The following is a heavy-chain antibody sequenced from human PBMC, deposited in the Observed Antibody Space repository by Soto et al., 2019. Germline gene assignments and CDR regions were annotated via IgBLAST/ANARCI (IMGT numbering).Heavy chain of an antibody. CDR3: ARRLQWQLRPLDS. CDR1: GFTFNGYY. J-gene: IGHJ4*02. Sequence: GSLRLSCEGSGFTFNGYYMTWIRQAPGKGLEWVAYINTLSTAIYYADSVKGRFTISRDNAKNSLYLQMNGLRAEDTATYYCARRLQWQLRPLDSWGRGTLVTVSS. D-gene: IGHD6-19*01. CDR2: INTLSTAI. V-gene: IGHV3-11*01.